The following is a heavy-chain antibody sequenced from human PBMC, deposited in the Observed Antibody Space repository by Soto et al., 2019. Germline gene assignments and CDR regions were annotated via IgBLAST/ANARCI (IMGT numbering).Heavy chain of an antibody. V-gene: IGHV3-23*01. CDR1: GFTFSSYA. CDR2: ISGSGGST. D-gene: IGHD3-10*01. Sequence: GGSLRLSCAASGFTFSSYAMSWVRQAPGKGLEWVSAISGSGGSTYYADSVKGRFTISRDNSKNTLYLQMNSLRAEDTAVYYCAKDSLWFGESPPFDYWGRGTLVTVSS. CDR3: AKDSLWFGESPPFDY. J-gene: IGHJ4*02.